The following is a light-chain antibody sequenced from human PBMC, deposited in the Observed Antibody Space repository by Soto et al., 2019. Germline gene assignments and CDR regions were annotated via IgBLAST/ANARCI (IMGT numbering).Light chain of an antibody. CDR1: QSVSSSY. V-gene: IGKV3-20*01. CDR3: QQYGSSPRT. CDR2: GAS. Sequence: EISVTQSPSTLSLCPRERATLSCRASQSVSSSYLAWYQQKPGQAPRLLIYGASSRATGIPDRFSGSGSGTDFTLTLSRLEAEDFGVYYCQQYGSSPRTFGQGSKVDIK. J-gene: IGKJ1*01.